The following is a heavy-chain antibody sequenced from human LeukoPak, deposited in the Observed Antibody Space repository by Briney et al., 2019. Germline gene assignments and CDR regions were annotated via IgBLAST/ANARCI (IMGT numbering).Heavy chain of an antibody. D-gene: IGHD3-22*01. Sequence: ASVKVSCKTSGYTFTRNDINWVRQATGQGLEWMGWMNPNSGNSGYAQKFQGRVTITRDNSISTAYMELNSLTSEDAAVYYCARAISDSTGYYAYYFDSWGQGTLVTVSS. J-gene: IGHJ4*02. CDR2: MNPNSGNS. CDR3: ARAISDSTGYYAYYFDS. CDR1: GYTFTRND. V-gene: IGHV1-8*03.